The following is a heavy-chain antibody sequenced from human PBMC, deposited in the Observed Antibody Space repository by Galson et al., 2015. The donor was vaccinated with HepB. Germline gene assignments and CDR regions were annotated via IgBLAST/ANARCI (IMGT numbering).Heavy chain of an antibody. J-gene: IGHJ4*02. CDR1: GGSISSGGFY. CDR3: ARVCCSGGGVDTLNHFDY. Sequence: LSLTCTVSGGSISSGGFYWTWIRQPPGKGLEWIGYIFYSGNTYYNPSLMSRVTISADTSKNQFSLKLSSVTAAGTALYYCARVCCSGGGVDTLNHFDYWGPGTLVTVSS. CDR2: IFYSGNT. V-gene: IGHV4-31*03. D-gene: IGHD2-15*01.